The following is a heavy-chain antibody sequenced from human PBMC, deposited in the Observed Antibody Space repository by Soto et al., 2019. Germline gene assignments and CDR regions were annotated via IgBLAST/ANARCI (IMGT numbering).Heavy chain of an antibody. CDR2: INHSGST. Sequence: SETLSLTCAVYGGSFSGYYWSWIRQPPGEGLEWIGEINHSGSTNYNPSLKSRVTISVDTSKNQFSLKLSSVTAADTAVYYCARAYIVVVPAAMRKNWFDPWGQGTLVTVSS. D-gene: IGHD2-2*01. V-gene: IGHV4-34*01. CDR1: GGSFSGYY. J-gene: IGHJ5*02. CDR3: ARAYIVVVPAAMRKNWFDP.